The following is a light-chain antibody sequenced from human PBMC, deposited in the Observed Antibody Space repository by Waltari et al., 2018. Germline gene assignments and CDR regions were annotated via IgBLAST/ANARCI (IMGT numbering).Light chain of an antibody. CDR2: EVS. J-gene: IGLJ2*01. CDR3: NSYAGSNIYV. Sequence: PSASGSPGQSVTISCTGTSRDVGGYNYVSWYQQHPGKAPKLMIYEVSKRPSGVPDRFSASKSGNTASLTVSGLQAEDEADYYCNSYAGSNIYVFGGGTKLTVL. V-gene: IGLV2-8*01. CDR1: SRDVGGYNY.